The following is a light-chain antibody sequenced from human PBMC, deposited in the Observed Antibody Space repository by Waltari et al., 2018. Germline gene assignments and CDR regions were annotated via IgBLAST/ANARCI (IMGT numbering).Light chain of an antibody. CDR3: QHYLRLPVT. V-gene: IGKV3-20*01. CDR2: GPS. Sequence: EIVLTQSPGTLSLSLGERATVPCRASPGVSRALAWYQQKPGQAPRLLIYGPSTRATGIPDRFSGSGSGTDFSLTISRLEPDDFAVYYCQHYLRLPVTFGQGTTVEI. CDR1: PGVSRA. J-gene: IGKJ1*01.